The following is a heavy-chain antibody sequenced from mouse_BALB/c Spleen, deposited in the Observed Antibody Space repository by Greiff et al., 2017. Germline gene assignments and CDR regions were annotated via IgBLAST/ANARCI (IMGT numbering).Heavy chain of an antibody. Sequence: VQLLQSGAELVRPGASVKLSCKASGFNIKDYYMHWVKQRPEQGLEWIGWIDPENGNTIYDPKFQGKASITADTSSNTAYLQLSSLTSEDTAVYYCALTGTVWYFDVWGAGTTVTVSS. CDR2: IDPENGNT. J-gene: IGHJ1*01. V-gene: IGHV14-1*02. CDR3: ALTGTVWYFDV. CDR1: GFNIKDYY. D-gene: IGHD4-1*01.